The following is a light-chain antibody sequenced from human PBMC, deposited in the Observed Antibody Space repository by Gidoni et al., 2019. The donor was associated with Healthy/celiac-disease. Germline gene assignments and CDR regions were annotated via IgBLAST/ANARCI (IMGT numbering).Light chain of an antibody. Sequence: EIVMTQSTATLSVSPGERATLSCRASQSVSSNLAWYQQKPGQAPRLLIYGASTRATGIPARFSVSGSGTEFTLTISSLQSEDLAVYVCQQYNNWPPYTFGQGTKLEIK. CDR2: GAS. CDR3: QQYNNWPPYT. J-gene: IGKJ2*01. CDR1: QSVSSN. V-gene: IGKV3-15*01.